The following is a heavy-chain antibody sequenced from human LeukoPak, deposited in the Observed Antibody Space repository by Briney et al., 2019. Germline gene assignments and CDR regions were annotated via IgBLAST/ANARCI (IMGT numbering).Heavy chain of an antibody. CDR2: IKDDGSAQ. Sequence: PGGSLRLPCAASGFTFGAYWMSWFRQAPGKGPEWVASIKDDGSAQFYVDSLEGRFTISRGNAKNTLYLQMDTMRVEDTAVYYCARHIVGEQNFDYWSQGTLVTVSS. CDR1: GFTFGAYW. V-gene: IGHV3-7*01. D-gene: IGHD3-16*02. CDR3: ARHIVGEQNFDY. J-gene: IGHJ4*02.